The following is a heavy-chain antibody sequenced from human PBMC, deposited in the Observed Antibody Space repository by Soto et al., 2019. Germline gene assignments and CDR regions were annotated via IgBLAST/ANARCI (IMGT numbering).Heavy chain of an antibody. D-gene: IGHD5-12*01. CDR1: GFTVSSNY. J-gene: IGHJ6*03. CDR3: ARGRVPTIWHYYYMDV. CDR2: IYSDGST. Sequence: EVQLVESGGGLVQPGGSLRLSCAASGFTVSSNYMSWVRQAPGKGLEWVSVIYSDGSTYYAESGRGRITISRDSSKNSLHLQMNSLRVEDTAVYYCARGRVPTIWHYYYMDVWGKGTTVTVSS. V-gene: IGHV3-66*01.